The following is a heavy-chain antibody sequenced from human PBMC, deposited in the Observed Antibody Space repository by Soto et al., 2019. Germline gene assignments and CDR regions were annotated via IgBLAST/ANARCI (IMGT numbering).Heavy chain of an antibody. V-gene: IGHV4-59*01. D-gene: IGHD6-13*01. J-gene: IGHJ4*02. Sequence: QVQLQESGPGLVKPSETLSLTCTVSGGSISSYYWSWIRQPPGKGLEWIGYIYYSGSTNYNPSLKSRVTISVDTSKNQFSLKLSSVTAADTAVYYCARGSSGSWSQTYFFDYWGQGTLVTVSS. CDR1: GGSISSYY. CDR2: IYYSGST. CDR3: ARGSSGSWSQTYFFDY.